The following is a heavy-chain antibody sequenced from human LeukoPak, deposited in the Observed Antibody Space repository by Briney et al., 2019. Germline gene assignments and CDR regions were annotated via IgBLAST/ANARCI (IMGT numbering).Heavy chain of an antibody. D-gene: IGHD2-2*01. Sequence: SETLSLTCTVSGGSISSSSYYWGWIRQPPGKGLEWIGSIYYSGSTYYNPSLKSRVTISVDTSKNQFSPKLSSVTAADTAVYYCARVGICSSTSCYALDYWGQGTLVTVSS. CDR1: GGSISSSSYY. J-gene: IGHJ4*02. CDR3: ARVGICSSTSCYALDY. V-gene: IGHV4-39*07. CDR2: IYYSGST.